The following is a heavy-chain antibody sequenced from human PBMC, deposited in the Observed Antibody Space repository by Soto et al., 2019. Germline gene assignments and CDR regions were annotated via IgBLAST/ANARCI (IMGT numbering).Heavy chain of an antibody. Sequence: GASVKVSCKVSGYTLTELSMHWVRQAPGKGLVWMGWINPNSGDTNYAQMFQGRVTMTRDTSTSTVYMEVSSLRSDDTAVFYCARIGRTSAFDMWGQGTMVTVSS. D-gene: IGHD1-1*01. CDR2: INPNSGDT. V-gene: IGHV1-2*02. CDR1: GYTLTELS. J-gene: IGHJ3*02. CDR3: ARIGRTSAFDM.